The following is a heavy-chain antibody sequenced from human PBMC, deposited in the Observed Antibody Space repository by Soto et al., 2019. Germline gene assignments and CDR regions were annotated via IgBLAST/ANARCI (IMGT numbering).Heavy chain of an antibody. CDR3: ARGYYGSGSLWFDP. Sequence: QVQLVQSGAEVKKPGASVKVSCKASGYTFTSYDINWVRQATGQGLEWMGWMNPNSGNTGYAQKFQGRVTRTRNNCISTAYMELSSLRSEDTAVYYCARGYYGSGSLWFDPWGQGTLVTVSS. CDR1: GYTFTSYD. J-gene: IGHJ5*02. CDR2: MNPNSGNT. D-gene: IGHD3-10*01. V-gene: IGHV1-8*01.